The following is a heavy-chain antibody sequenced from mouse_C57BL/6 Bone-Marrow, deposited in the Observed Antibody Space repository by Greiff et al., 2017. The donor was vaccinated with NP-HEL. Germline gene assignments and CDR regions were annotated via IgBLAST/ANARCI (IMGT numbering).Heavy chain of an antibody. J-gene: IGHJ1*03. CDR3: ARWGYYYGSKNWYFDV. D-gene: IGHD1-1*01. CDR2: ILPSIGRT. V-gene: IGHV15-2*01. CDR1: DSEVFPIAY. Sequence: QVQLQQSGSELRSPGSSVKLSCKDFDSEVFPIAYMSWVRQKPGHGFEWIGGILPSIGRTIYGEKFEDKATLDADTLSNTAYLELNSLTSEDSAIYYCARWGYYYGSKNWYFDVWGTGTTVTVSS.